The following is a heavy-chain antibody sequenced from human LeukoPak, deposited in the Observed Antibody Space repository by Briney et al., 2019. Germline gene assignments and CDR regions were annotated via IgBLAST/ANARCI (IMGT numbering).Heavy chain of an antibody. CDR3: ARDLWSLVPAALGLHWFDP. CDR1: GFSCSSYN. V-gene: IGHV3-48*01. J-gene: IGHJ5*02. CDR2: ISGSSIII. Sequence: PGGSLRHSCAGTGFSCSSYNTNRVRQAPGKGLEWVSYISGSSIIIYNADSVKGRFTISRDNAKNSLYLRMSSLRAEDTAVYYCARDLWSLVPAALGLHWFDPSGQ. D-gene: IGHD2-2*01.